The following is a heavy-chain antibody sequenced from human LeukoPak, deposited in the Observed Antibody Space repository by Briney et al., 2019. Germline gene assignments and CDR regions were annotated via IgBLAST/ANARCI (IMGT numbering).Heavy chain of an antibody. Sequence: QTGGSLRLSCAASGFTFSSYWMSWVRQAPGKGLEWVANIKQDGSEKYYVDSVKGRFTISRDNSKNTLYLQMNSLRAEDTAVYYCANGDCSSTSCYGGVVDYWGQGTLVTVSS. CDR3: ANGDCSSTSCYGGVVDY. D-gene: IGHD2-2*01. V-gene: IGHV3-7*01. CDR1: GFTFSSYW. CDR2: IKQDGSEK. J-gene: IGHJ4*02.